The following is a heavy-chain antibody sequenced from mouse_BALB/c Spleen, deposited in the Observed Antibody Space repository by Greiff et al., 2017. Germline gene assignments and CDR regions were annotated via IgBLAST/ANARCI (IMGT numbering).Heavy chain of an antibody. D-gene: IGHD2-1*01. CDR3: ARDYGNSFAY. CDR1: GYSITSDYA. CDR2: ISYSGST. J-gene: IGHJ3*01. Sequence: VQLQQSGPGLVKPSQSLSLTCTVTGYSITSDYAWNWIRQFPGNKLEWMGYISYSGSTSYNPSLKSRISITRDTSKNQFFLQLNSVTTEDTATYYCARDYGNSFAYWGQGTLVTVSA. V-gene: IGHV3-2*02.